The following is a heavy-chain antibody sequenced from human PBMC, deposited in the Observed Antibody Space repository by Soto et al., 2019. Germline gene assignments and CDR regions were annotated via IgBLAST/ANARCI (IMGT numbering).Heavy chain of an antibody. CDR1: GGSITSSNW. J-gene: IGHJ4*02. D-gene: IGHD3-10*01. CDR2: IYHSGST. CDR3: AGRKSSPYFDY. Sequence: PSETLSLTCGVSGGSITSSNWWSWVRQPPGKGLEWIGEIYHSGSTNYNPSLKSRVTISVDKSKNQFSLKLSSVTAADTAVYYCAGRKSSPYFDYWGQGTLVTVSS. V-gene: IGHV4-4*02.